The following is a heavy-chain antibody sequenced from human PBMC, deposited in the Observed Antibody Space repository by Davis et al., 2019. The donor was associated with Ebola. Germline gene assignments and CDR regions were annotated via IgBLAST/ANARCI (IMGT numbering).Heavy chain of an antibody. CDR3: ASELAALLDP. J-gene: IGHJ5*02. CDR2: FYYSGST. D-gene: IGHD6-6*01. Sequence: MPSETLSLTCTVSGGSISSSSYYWGWIRQPPGKGLEWIGSFYYSGSTYHNPSLKSRVTISVDTSKNQFSLKLSSVTAADTAVYYCASELAALLDPWGQGTLVTVSS. V-gene: IGHV4-39*01. CDR1: GGSISSSSYY.